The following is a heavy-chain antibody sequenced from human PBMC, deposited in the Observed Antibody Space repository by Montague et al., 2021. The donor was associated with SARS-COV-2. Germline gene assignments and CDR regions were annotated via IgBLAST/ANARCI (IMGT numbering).Heavy chain of an antibody. CDR2: ISSSGSTI. CDR3: ARCQVGDFWSGYYFGASDYYYYYYMDV. V-gene: IGHV3-48*03. Sequence: SLRLSCAASGFTFSSYEMNWVRQAPGKGLEWVSYISSSGSTIYYXDSVKGRFTISRDNAKNSLYLQMNSLRAEDTAVYYCARCQVGDFWSGYYFGASDYYYYYYMDVWGKGTTVTVSS. CDR1: GFTFSSYE. D-gene: IGHD3-3*01. J-gene: IGHJ6*03.